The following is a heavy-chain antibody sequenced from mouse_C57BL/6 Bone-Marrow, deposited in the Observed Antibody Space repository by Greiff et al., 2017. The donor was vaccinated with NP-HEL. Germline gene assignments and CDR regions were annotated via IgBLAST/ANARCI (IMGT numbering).Heavy chain of an antibody. CDR3: ANRHYGSRGHY. V-gene: IGHV1-81*01. Sequence: VQLQQSGAELARPGASVKLSCKASGYTFTSYGISWVKQRTGQGLEWIGEIYPRSGNTYYNVKFKGKATLTADKSSSTAYMELRSLTSEDSAVYFCANRHYGSRGHYWGQGTTLTVSS. CDR1: GYTFTSYG. J-gene: IGHJ2*01. D-gene: IGHD1-1*01. CDR2: IYPRSGNT.